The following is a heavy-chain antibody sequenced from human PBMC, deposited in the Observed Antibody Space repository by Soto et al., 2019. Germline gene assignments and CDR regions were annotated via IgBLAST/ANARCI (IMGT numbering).Heavy chain of an antibody. J-gene: IGHJ3*01. D-gene: IGHD2-8*02. CDR2: ISDGGTTI. CDR1: GFIFSDYE. V-gene: IGHV3-48*03. Sequence: EAELVESGGGLVQPGGSLTLSCAASGFIFSDYEVDWVRQAPGRGPEWISYISDGGTTIYYAASVKGRFTISRDDAKKSLYLHMNNLRVDDTALYFCVKEYRTGGTCFDAFDLWGQGTVVTVSS. CDR3: VKEYRTGGTCFDAFDL.